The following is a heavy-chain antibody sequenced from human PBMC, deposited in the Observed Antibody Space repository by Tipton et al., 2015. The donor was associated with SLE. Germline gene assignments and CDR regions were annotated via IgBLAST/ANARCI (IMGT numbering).Heavy chain of an antibody. J-gene: IGHJ5*02. CDR1: GFDFSNSG. D-gene: IGHD3-3*01. V-gene: IGHV1-18*01. CDR2: ISAYNGNT. CDR3: ARDTDFWSGHSKNHDWFDP. Sequence: QVQLVQSGAEVKTPGASVKVSCKTSGFDFSNSGISWVRQAPGQGLEWMGWISAYNGNTNYAQKLQGRVTMTTDTSTSTAYMELRSLRSDDTAVYYCARDTDFWSGHSKNHDWFDPWGQGTLVTVSS.